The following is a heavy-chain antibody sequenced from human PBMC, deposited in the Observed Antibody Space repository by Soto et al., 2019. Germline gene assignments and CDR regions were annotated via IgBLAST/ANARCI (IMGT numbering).Heavy chain of an antibody. CDR3: ARLPGSLVADLYIYPLYGREPLSDVDV. Sequence: QMELVESGGVVVQPGESLRLSCAASGFTFNYYPMHWVRQPPGKGLEWVAVISFDGSNKYYADSVKGRFTISRDNSKNRLYLQMSSVRPEDAAVYDCARLPGSLVADLYIYPLYGREPLSDVDVWGQGTTVSVSS. CDR2: ISFDGSNK. CDR1: GFTFNYYP. V-gene: IGHV3-30-3*01. J-gene: IGHJ6*02. D-gene: IGHD6-19*01.